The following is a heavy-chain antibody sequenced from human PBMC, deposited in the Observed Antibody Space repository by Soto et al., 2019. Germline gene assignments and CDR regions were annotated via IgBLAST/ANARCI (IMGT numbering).Heavy chain of an antibody. CDR2: TYHTGST. J-gene: IGHJ4*02. V-gene: IGHV4-31*03. CDR3: AFIGNPDASLDFDY. Sequence: QVQLQESGPGLVKPSQTLSLTCTVSGGSISIGVYYWNWIRQHPGKGLEWIGYTYHTGSTYYNPSLASRITISVYPSKNQFSLNLISVTSAYTSVYYCAFIGNPDASLDFDYWGQGTLVTVSS. D-gene: IGHD3-16*02. CDR1: GGSISIGVYY.